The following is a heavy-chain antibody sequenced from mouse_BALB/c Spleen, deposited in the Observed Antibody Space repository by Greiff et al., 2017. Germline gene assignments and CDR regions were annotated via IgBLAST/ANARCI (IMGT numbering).Heavy chain of an antibody. CDR1: GFTFSRFG. CDR3: AGCDYGPLYYAMDY. D-gene: IGHD1-1*02. V-gene: IGHV5-17*02. CDR2: ISSGSSTI. J-gene: IGHJ4*01. Sequence: EVKLVESGGGLVQPGGSRKLSCAASGFTFSRFGMHWVRQAPEKGLEWVAYISSGSSTIYYADTVKGRFTISRDNPKNTLFLQMTSLRSEDTAMYYCAGCDYGPLYYAMDYWGQGTSVTVSS.